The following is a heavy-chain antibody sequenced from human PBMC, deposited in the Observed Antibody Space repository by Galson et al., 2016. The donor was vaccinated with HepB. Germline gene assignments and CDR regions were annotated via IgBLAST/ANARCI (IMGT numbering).Heavy chain of an antibody. CDR3: ARGRGGYSSDISAYYYSWYFDL. CDR2: ISIGSTTI. V-gene: IGHV3-48*02. CDR1: GFTFNSYS. J-gene: IGHJ2*01. D-gene: IGHD3-22*01. Sequence: SLRLSCAASGFTFNSYSMNWVRQAPGKGLEWVSYISIGSTTIYYADSVKGRFTISRDSAKNSLFLQMNSLRDEDTAVYYCARGRGGYSSDISAYYYSWYFDLWGRGTLVTVPS.